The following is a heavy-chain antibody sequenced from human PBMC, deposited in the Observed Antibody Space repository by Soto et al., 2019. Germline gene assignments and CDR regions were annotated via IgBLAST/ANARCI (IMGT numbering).Heavy chain of an antibody. CDR2: INSGGGNI. V-gene: IGHV3-23*01. Sequence: EVQLLESGGGLVQPGGSLRLSCAASGFTFSSYAMSWVRQAPGKGLEWVSSINSGGGNIYYADSVRGRFTISRDNSKNTLYLQMNSMRPEDTAVYNCAHGGTPRAVQMWSFNFWGQRTLVTVSS. CDR1: GFTFSSYA. CDR3: AHGGTPRAVQMWSFNF. J-gene: IGHJ1*01. D-gene: IGHD3-10*01.